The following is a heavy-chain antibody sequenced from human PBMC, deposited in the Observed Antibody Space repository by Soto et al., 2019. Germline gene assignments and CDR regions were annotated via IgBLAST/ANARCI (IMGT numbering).Heavy chain of an antibody. CDR1: GFTFSSYG. V-gene: IGHV3-30*18. D-gene: IGHD6-6*01. Sequence: GGSLRLSCAASGFTFSSYGMHWVRQAPGKGLEWVAVISYDGSNKYYADSVKGRFTISRDNSKNTLYLQMNSLRAEDTAVYYCAKATAISSTYYYYGMDVWRQGTTVTVPS. J-gene: IGHJ6*02. CDR2: ISYDGSNK. CDR3: AKATAISSTYYYYGMDV.